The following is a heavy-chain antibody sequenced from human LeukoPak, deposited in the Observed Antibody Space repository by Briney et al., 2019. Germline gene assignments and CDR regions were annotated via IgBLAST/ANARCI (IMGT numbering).Heavy chain of an antibody. Sequence: PGGSLRLSCAGSGFTFSNYAMNWVRQAPGKGLEWVSGIIGSGDATYFADSVRGRFTISRDNSKNTLYLQMNSLRAEDTALYYCARDLVGATSTFAFWGQGTLVNVSS. J-gene: IGHJ4*02. CDR2: IIGSGDAT. CDR1: GFTFSNYA. D-gene: IGHD1-26*01. V-gene: IGHV3-23*01. CDR3: ARDLVGATSTFAF.